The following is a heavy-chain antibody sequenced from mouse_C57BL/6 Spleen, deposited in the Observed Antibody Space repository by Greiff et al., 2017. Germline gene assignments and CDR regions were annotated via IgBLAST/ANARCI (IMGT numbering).Heavy chain of an antibody. CDR2: ISYSGST. CDR3: ARGMTAQAPFDY. Sequence: VQLKQSGPGLAKPSQTLSLPCSVTGYSITSDYWNWIRKFPGNKLEYMGYISYSGSTYSTPSLKSRISITRDTSKNQYYLQLNSVTTEDTATYYCARGMTAQAPFDYWGQGTTLTVSS. D-gene: IGHD3-2*02. J-gene: IGHJ2*01. V-gene: IGHV3-8*01. CDR1: GYSITSDY.